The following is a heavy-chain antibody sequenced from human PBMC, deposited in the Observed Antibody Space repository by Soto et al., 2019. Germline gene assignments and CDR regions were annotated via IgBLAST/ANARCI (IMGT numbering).Heavy chain of an antibody. V-gene: IGHV4-30-2*01. J-gene: IGHJ4*02. CDR1: GGSISSGGYS. CDR3: ARGSDSGLDY. D-gene: IGHD5-12*01. Sequence: SETLSLTCAVSGGSISSGGYSWSWIRQPPGKGLEWIGYIYHSGSTYYNPSLKSRVTISVDRSKNQFSLKLSSVTAADTAVYYCARGSDSGLDYWGQGTLVSVSS. CDR2: IYHSGST.